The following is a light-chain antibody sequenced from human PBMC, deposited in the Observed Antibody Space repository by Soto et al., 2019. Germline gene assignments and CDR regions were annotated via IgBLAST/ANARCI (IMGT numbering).Light chain of an antibody. CDR1: SSDIGNNF. J-gene: IGLJ3*02. CDR2: DND. Sequence: QSVLTQPPSVSAAPGQKVTISCSGSSSDIGNNFVSWYQHLPGTAPKLLIYDNDMRPSGIPDRFSASKSGTSATLVITGLQTGDEADYYCGTWYSSLSRGVFGGGTRLTVL. CDR3: GTWYSSLSRGV. V-gene: IGLV1-51*01.